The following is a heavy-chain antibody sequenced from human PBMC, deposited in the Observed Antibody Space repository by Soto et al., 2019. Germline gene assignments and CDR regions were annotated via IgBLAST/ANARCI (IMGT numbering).Heavy chain of an antibody. CDR3: ARDQSDIVVVPAAPPHYYYGMDV. CDR2: INTSGGST. Sequence: QVQLVPSGAEVKKPGASVKVSCKASGYTFTSYYMHWVRQAPGQGLEWMGIINTSGGSTSYAQKFQGRVTMTRDTSTSTVYMELSSLRSEDTAVYYCARDQSDIVVVPAAPPHYYYGMDVWGQGTTVTVSS. V-gene: IGHV1-46*01. D-gene: IGHD2-2*01. J-gene: IGHJ6*02. CDR1: GYTFTSYY.